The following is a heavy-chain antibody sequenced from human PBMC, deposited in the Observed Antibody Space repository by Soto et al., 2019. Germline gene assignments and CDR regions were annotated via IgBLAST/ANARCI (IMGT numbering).Heavy chain of an antibody. CDR2: INWNSGSI. Sequence: EVQLVESGGGLVQPGRSLRLSCAASGFTFDDYAMHWVRQAPGKGLEWVSGINWNSGSIGYADYVKGRFTVSRDNAKNSLYLQMNSLRAEDTALYYCAKDKRGMITFGGIIVSWGQGTLVTVSS. V-gene: IGHV3-9*01. CDR1: GFTFDDYA. J-gene: IGHJ5*02. CDR3: AKDKRGMITFGGIIVS. D-gene: IGHD3-16*02.